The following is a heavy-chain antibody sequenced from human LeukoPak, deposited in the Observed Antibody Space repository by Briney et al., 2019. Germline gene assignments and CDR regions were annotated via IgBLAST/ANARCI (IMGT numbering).Heavy chain of an antibody. V-gene: IGHV1-8*01. D-gene: IGHD3-9*01. Sequence: ASVKVSCKASGYTFTSYDINWVRQATGQGLEWMGWMNPNSGNTGYAQKFQGRVTMTRNTSISTAYMELSSLRSEDTAVYYCARVGGRYFDWSHSDLIDYWGQGTLVTVSS. CDR1: GYTFTSYD. CDR2: MNPNSGNT. CDR3: ARVGGRYFDWSHSDLIDY. J-gene: IGHJ4*02.